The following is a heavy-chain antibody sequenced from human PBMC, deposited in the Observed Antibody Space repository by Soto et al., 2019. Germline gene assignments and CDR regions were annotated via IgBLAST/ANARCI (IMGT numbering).Heavy chain of an antibody. Sequence: SETLSLTCSVSGGSIRSYYWTWIRQPPGKGLEWIGFIYYNGGTYYNPSLKSRVTISVDTSKNQFFLKLSSVTAADTAVYYCARHYDILTGYYTPLEYWGQGTLVTVSS. V-gene: IGHV4-59*04. D-gene: IGHD3-9*01. CDR3: ARHYDILTGYYTPLEY. CDR2: IYYNGGT. J-gene: IGHJ4*02. CDR1: GGSIRSYY.